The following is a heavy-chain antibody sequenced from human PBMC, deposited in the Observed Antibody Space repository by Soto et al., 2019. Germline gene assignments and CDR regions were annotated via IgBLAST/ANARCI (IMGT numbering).Heavy chain of an antibody. J-gene: IGHJ4*02. Sequence: PSETLSLTCTVSGGSIGSSSNYWGWIRQPPGKGLEWIGSIYYSGSTYYNPSLKSRVTISVDTSKNQFSLKLSSVTAADTAVYYCARQGKDGYVRLDYWGQGTLVTVSS. V-gene: IGHV4-39*01. CDR1: GGSIGSSSNY. D-gene: IGHD5-12*01. CDR2: IYYSGST. CDR3: ARQGKDGYVRLDY.